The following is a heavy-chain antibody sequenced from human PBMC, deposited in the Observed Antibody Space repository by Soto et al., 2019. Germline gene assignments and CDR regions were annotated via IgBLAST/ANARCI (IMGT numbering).Heavy chain of an antibody. CDR2: INHSGST. CDR3: ARGYGSGSYYNGGLRY. J-gene: IGHJ4*02. D-gene: IGHD3-10*01. CDR1: GGSFSGYY. V-gene: IGHV4-34*01. Sequence: QVQLQQWGAGLLKPSETLSLTCAVYGGSFSGYYWSWIRQPPGKGLEWIGEINHSGSTNYNPSLKSRVTISVDTSKNQFSLKLSSVTAADTAVYYCARGYGSGSYYNGGLRYWGQGTLVTVSS.